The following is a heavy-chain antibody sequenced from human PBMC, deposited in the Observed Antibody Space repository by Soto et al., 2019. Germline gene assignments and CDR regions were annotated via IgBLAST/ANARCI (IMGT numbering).Heavy chain of an antibody. CDR2: ISYDGSNK. CDR3: AKDPNWLSPFPDAFDI. CDR1: GFTFSSYG. J-gene: IGHJ3*02. V-gene: IGHV3-30*18. Sequence: SGGSLRLSCAASGFTFSSYGMHWVRQAPGKGLEWVAVISYDGSNKYYADSVKGRFTISRDNSKNTLYLQMNSLRAEDTAVYYCAKDPNWLSPFPDAFDIWGQGTMVTVSS. D-gene: IGHD3-9*01.